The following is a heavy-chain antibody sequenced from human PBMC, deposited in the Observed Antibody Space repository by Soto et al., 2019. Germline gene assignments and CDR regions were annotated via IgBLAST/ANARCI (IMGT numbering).Heavy chain of an antibody. D-gene: IGHD4-17*01. Sequence: EVQLVESGGGLVQPGGSLRLSCAASGFTFSSYSMNWVRQAPGKGLEWVSYISSSSSTIYYADSVKGRFTISRDNVKNSLYLQMNSLRAEDTAVYYCARDLSDSYGDYPSWGQGTLVTVSS. CDR3: ARDLSDSYGDYPS. CDR1: GFTFSSYS. V-gene: IGHV3-48*01. J-gene: IGHJ4*02. CDR2: ISSSSSTI.